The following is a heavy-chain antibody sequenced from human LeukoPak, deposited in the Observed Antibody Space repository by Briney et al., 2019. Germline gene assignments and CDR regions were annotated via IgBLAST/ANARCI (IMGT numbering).Heavy chain of an antibody. CDR2: ISGSGGST. CDR3: AKDFSGCSTSSCYSAYYGMDV. Sequence: GGSLRLSCAASGFTFSSYAMSWVRQAPGKGLEWVSAISGSGGSTYYADSVKGRFTISRDNSKNTLDLQMNSLRIEDTAVHYCAKDFSGCSTSSCYSAYYGMDVWGQGTTVIVSS. CDR1: GFTFSSYA. J-gene: IGHJ6*02. V-gene: IGHV3-23*01. D-gene: IGHD2-2*02.